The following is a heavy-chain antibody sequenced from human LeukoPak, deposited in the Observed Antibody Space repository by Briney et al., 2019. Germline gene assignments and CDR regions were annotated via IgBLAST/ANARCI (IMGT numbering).Heavy chain of an antibody. CDR2: IYNSESI. D-gene: IGHD6-13*01. CDR3: ARDRSSSYTRDWFDP. J-gene: IGHJ5*02. Sequence: PSETLSLTCTVSGGSISGYYWSWIRQPAGKGLEWIGRIYNSESINYNPSLKSRVTMSIDTSKKQFSLRLNSVTAADTAVYYCARDRSSSYTRDWFDPWGQGVLVTVSS. CDR1: GGSISGYY. V-gene: IGHV4-4*07.